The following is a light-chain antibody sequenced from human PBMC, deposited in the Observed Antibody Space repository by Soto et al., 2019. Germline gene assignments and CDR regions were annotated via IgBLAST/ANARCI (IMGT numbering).Light chain of an antibody. CDR2: EAT. J-gene: IGLJ2*01. V-gene: IGLV2-23*01. CDR3: CSYAGSGTFVI. CDR1: SSDVGSYNL. Sequence: QSALTQPASVSGSPGQSITISCTGTSSDVGSYNLVSWYQHHPGNAPKLIIYEATKRPSGVSDRFSGSKSGNTASLTISGLQADDEADYYCCSYAGSGTFVILGGGTKVTVL.